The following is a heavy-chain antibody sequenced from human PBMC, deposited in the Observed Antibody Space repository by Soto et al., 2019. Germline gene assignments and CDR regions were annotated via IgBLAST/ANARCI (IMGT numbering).Heavy chain of an antibody. V-gene: IGHV3-9*01. J-gene: IGHJ6*02. CDR3: AKDKGYSYGYGMDV. CDR2: ISWSSGSI. D-gene: IGHD5-18*01. CDR1: GFTFDDYA. Sequence: EVQLVESGGGLVQPGRSLRLSCAASGFTFDDYAMHWVRQAPGKGLEWVSGISWSSGSIGYADSVKGRFTISRDNAKNSLYLQMNSLRAEDTALYYCAKDKGYSYGYGMDVWGQGTTVTVSS.